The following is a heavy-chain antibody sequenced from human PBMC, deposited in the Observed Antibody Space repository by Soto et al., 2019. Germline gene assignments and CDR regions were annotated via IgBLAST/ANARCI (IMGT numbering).Heavy chain of an antibody. CDR2: ISSSGSTI. CDR1: GFTFSDYY. CDR3: ARLGYCSSTSCYTDYYYGMDV. V-gene: IGHV3-11*01. J-gene: IGHJ6*02. Sequence: GGSLRLSCAASGFTFSDYYMSWIRQAPGKGLEWVSYISSSGSTIYYADSVKGRFTISRDNSKNTLYLQMNSLRAEDTAVYYCARLGYCSSTSCYTDYYYGMDVWGQGTTVTVSS. D-gene: IGHD2-2*02.